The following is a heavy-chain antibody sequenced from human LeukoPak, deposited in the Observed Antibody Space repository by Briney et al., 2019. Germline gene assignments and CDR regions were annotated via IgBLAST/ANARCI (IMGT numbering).Heavy chain of an antibody. CDR1: GGSISSYY. CDR3: ARENYGDSYHYYGMDV. J-gene: IGHJ6*02. Sequence: SETLSLTCTVSGGSISSYYWSWIRQPAGKGLEWIGRIYTSGSTNYNPSLKSRVTMSVDTSKNQFSQKLSSVTAADTAVYYCARENYGDSYHYYGMDVWGQGTTVTVSS. V-gene: IGHV4-4*07. D-gene: IGHD4-17*01. CDR2: IYTSGST.